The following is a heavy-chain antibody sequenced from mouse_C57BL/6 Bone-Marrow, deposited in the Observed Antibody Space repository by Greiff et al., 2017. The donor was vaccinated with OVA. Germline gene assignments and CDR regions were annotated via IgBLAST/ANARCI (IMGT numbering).Heavy chain of an antibody. D-gene: IGHD2-5*01. CDR3: ASPAYSNYTWFAY. J-gene: IGHJ3*01. CDR2: IDPNSGGT. Sequence: QVQLKQPGAELVKPGASVKLSCKASGYTFTSYWMHWVKQRPGRGLEWIGRIDPNSGGTKYNEKFKSKATLTVDKPSSTAYMQLSSLTSEDSAVYYCASPAYSNYTWFAYWGQGTLVTVSA. V-gene: IGHV1-72*01. CDR1: GYTFTSYW.